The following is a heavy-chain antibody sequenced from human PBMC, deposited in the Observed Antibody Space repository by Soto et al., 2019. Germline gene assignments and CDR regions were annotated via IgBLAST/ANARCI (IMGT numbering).Heavy chain of an antibody. CDR2: INHSGST. V-gene: IGHV4-34*01. CDR3: ARQLGDTLGGGMDV. Sequence: PSETLSLTCAVYGGSFSGYYWSWIRQPPGKWLEWIGEINHSGSTNYNPSLKSRVTISVDTSKNQFSLKLSSVTAADTAVYYCARQLGDTLGGGMDVWGQGTTVTVSS. D-gene: IGHD1-26*01. CDR1: GGSFSGYY. J-gene: IGHJ6*02.